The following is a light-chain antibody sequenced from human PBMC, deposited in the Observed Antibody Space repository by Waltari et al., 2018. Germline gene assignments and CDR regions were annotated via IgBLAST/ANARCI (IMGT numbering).Light chain of an antibody. CDR2: VAS. V-gene: IGKV1-12*01. J-gene: IGKJ4*01. CDR1: QDIYSR. Sequence: DIQMTQSPSFVSASVGDRVTITCRASQDIYSRLAWYQQKPWGAPQLLIYVASTLQSGVPSRFRGSGSGTEFTLTITSLQPDDFATYFCQQTDSFPLTFGGGTKVEIK. CDR3: QQTDSFPLT.